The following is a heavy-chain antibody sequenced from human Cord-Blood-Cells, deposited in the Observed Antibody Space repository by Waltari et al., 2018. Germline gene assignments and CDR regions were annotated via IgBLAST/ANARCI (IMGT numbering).Heavy chain of an antibody. CDR3: ARGGLGIAYFDY. J-gene: IGHJ4*02. CDR1: GFPFSSYA. D-gene: IGHD7-27*01. Sequence: QVQLVESGGGVVQPGRSLRLSCAASGFPFSSYAMHWVRQAPGKGLEWVAVISYDGSNKYYADSVKGRFTISRDNSKNTLYLQMNSLRAEDTAVYYCARGGLGIAYFDYWGQGTLVTVSS. CDR2: ISYDGSNK. V-gene: IGHV3-30-3*01.